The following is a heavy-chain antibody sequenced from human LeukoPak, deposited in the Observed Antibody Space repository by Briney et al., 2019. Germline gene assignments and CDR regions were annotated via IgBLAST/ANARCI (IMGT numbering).Heavy chain of an antibody. J-gene: IGHJ4*02. CDR3: ARSYSSSSHFDY. CDR1: GGSISSSSYY. Sequence: PSETLSLTCTVSGGSISSSSYYWGWIRQPPGKGLEWIGSIYYSGSTYYNPSLKSRVTISVDTSKNQFSLKLSSVTAADTAVYCCARSYSSSSHFDYWGQGTLVTVSS. CDR2: IYYSGST. V-gene: IGHV4-39*07. D-gene: IGHD6-6*01.